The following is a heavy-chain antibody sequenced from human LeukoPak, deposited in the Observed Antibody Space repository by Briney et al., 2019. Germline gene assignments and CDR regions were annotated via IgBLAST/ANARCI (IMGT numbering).Heavy chain of an antibody. CDR1: GFTFSSTY. CDR3: ARDLSSTSSYAMDV. D-gene: IGHD2-2*01. Sequence: GGSLRLSCAASGFTFSSTYMSWVRQAPGKGLEWVSVIYSSGSTYYADPVKGRFTISRDNSKNTLFLQMNSLRAEDTAVYYCARDLSSTSSYAMDVWGQGTTVTVSS. V-gene: IGHV3-53*01. CDR2: IYSSGST. J-gene: IGHJ6*02.